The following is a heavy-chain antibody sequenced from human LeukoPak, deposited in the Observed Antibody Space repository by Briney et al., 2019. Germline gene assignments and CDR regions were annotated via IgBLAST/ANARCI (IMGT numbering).Heavy chain of an antibody. CDR3: ARNSGDY. V-gene: IGHV4-59*12. CDR2: VYYSGST. CDR1: GASISSYY. Sequence: PSETLSLTCTVSGASISSYYWSWIRQPPGKGLEWIGYVYYSGSTNYNPSLKSRVSISVDTSKNQFSLNLSSVTAADTAVYYCARNSGDYWGQGTLVTVSS. J-gene: IGHJ4*02. D-gene: IGHD7-27*01.